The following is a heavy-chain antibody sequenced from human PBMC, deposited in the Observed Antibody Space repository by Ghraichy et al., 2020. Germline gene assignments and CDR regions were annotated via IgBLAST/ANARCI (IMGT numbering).Heavy chain of an antibody. Sequence: GGSLRLSCAASGFSFRTYSMNWVRQAPGKGLEWVSSISSSTAMIYYADSVKGRFTSSRNNANDSLDLQMNSLRDEDTAVYYGATGSRFFDYWGQGTPVTVSS. J-gene: IGHJ4*02. CDR3: ATGSRFFDY. CDR1: GFSFRTYS. D-gene: IGHD1-14*01. V-gene: IGHV3-48*02. CDR2: ISSSTAMI.